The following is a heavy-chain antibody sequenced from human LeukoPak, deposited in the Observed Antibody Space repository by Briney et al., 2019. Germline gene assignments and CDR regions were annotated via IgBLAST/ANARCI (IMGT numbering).Heavy chain of an antibody. CDR2: IYYSGST. CDR1: GGSMRSSSYY. Sequence: PSETLSLTCTVSGGSMRSSSYYWGWIRQPPGKGLEWIGTIYYSGSTDYNASLKSRVTISLDTSKNQFSLKLISVTAADTAVYYCARDYYDSSGWGLYYYMDVWGKGTTVTVSS. D-gene: IGHD3-22*01. V-gene: IGHV4-39*07. J-gene: IGHJ6*03. CDR3: ARDYYDSSGWGLYYYMDV.